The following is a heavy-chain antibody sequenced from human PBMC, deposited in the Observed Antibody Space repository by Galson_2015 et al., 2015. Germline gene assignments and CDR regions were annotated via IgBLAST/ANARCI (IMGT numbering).Heavy chain of an antibody. Sequence: CAISGDSVSSNSAAWNWIRQSPSRGLEWLGRTYYRSKWYSEYAVSVKSRITINPDTSKNQFSLQLNSVTPEDTAVYYCARARGYFVSVAGCGYWGQGTLVTVSS. CDR2: TYYRSKWYS. J-gene: IGHJ4*02. V-gene: IGHV6-1*01. CDR3: ARARGYFVSVAGCGY. D-gene: IGHD6-19*01. CDR1: GDSVSSNSAA.